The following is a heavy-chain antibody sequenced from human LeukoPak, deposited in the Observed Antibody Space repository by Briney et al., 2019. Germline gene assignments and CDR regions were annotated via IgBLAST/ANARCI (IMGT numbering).Heavy chain of an antibody. CDR3: ARGYSSSWSLGY. D-gene: IGHD6-13*01. CDR2: INSDESST. Sequence: GGSLRLSCAASGFTFSSYWMHWVRQAPGKGLVWVSRINSDESSTTYADSVKGRFTISRDNAKNTLYLQMNSLRAEDTAVYYCARGYSSSWSLGYWGQGTLVTVPS. J-gene: IGHJ4*02. V-gene: IGHV3-74*01. CDR1: GFTFSSYW.